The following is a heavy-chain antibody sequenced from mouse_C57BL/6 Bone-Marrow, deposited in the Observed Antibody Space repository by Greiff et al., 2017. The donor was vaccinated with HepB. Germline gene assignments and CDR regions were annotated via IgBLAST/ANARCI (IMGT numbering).Heavy chain of an antibody. CDR1: GFPITSGYY. CDR2: ITHSGET. V-gene: IGHV12-3*01. Sequence: VQLKESGPGLVKPSQSLFLTCSITGFPITSGYYWIWIRQSPGKPLEWMGYITHSGETFYNPSLQSPISITRETSKNQFFLQLNSVTTEDTAMYYCAGDSLGDYAMDYWGQGTSVTVSS. D-gene: IGHD4-1*01. J-gene: IGHJ4*01. CDR3: AGDSLGDYAMDY.